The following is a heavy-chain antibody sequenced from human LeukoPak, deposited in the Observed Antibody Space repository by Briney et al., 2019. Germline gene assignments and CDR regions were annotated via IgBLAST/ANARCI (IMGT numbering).Heavy chain of an antibody. D-gene: IGHD3-3*01. CDR1: GFTFSSYW. Sequence: AGGSLRLSCAASGFTFSSYWMSWVRQAPGKGLEWVANIKQDGSEEYYVDSVKGRFTIARDNAKNSVYLEMNSLRADDTAVYYCARSARLMKGVVEVTALDDWGQGTLVTVSS. CDR2: IKQDGSEE. J-gene: IGHJ4*02. V-gene: IGHV3-7*01. CDR3: ARSARLMKGVVEVTALDD.